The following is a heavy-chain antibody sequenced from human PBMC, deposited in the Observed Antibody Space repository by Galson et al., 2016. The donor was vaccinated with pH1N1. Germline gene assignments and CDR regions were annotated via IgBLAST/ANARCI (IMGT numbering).Heavy chain of an antibody. V-gene: IGHV4-59*02. CDR1: DASVSSNY. CDR3: ARGRFGGGPNYYGVDV. D-gene: IGHD3-10*01. CDR2: INYIAGT. Sequence: SETLSLTCTVSDASVSSNYWSWIRQTPGKGLEWIGYINYIAGTKYNASLRSRVAISLDTSKSQFSLQLNSVTSADTAVYYCARGRFGGGPNYYGVDVWGQGTTVTVSS. J-gene: IGHJ6*02.